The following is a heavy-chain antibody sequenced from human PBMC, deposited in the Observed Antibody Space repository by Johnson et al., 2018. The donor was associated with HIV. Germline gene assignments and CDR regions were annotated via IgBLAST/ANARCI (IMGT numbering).Heavy chain of an antibody. CDR1: GFTFDDYA. D-gene: IGHD3-22*01. J-gene: IGHJ3*02. V-gene: IGHV3-9*01. CDR2: ISWNSGSI. CDR3: ARDPAIRWSEWDSSGYYSPDAFDI. Sequence: VQLVESGGGLVQPGRSLRLSCAASGFTFDDYAMHWVRQAPGKGLEWVSGISWNSGSIGYADSVKGRFTISRDNAKNSLYLQMNSLRAEDTALYYCARDPAIRWSEWDSSGYYSPDAFDIWGQGTMVTVSS.